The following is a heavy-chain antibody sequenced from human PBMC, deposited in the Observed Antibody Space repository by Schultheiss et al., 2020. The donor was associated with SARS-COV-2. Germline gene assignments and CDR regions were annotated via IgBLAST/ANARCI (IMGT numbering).Heavy chain of an antibody. CDR1: GFTFSSYA. J-gene: IGHJ5*02. D-gene: IGHD2-2*01. V-gene: IGHV3-23*01. CDR3: AKGLRPCSSTTCYLAWFDP. Sequence: SCAASGFTFSSYAMSWVRQAPGKGLEWVSAISGSGGSTYYADSVKGRFTISRDNSKNTLYLQMNSLRAEDTAVYYCAKGLRPCSSTTCYLAWFDPWGQGTLVTVSS. CDR2: ISGSGGST.